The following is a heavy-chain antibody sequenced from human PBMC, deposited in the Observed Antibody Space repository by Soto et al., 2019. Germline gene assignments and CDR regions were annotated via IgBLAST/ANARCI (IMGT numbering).Heavy chain of an antibody. CDR2: IKSKSDGGTT. J-gene: IGHJ4*02. Sequence: GGALRLSCGVSDFNFNDAWMNWVRQAPGKGLEWVGHIKSKSDGGTTDYAAPVKGRFIISRDDSKNTLYLQMNSLGAEDTAVYYCATAPGYWASAPFDYWGQGTRVTVSS. D-gene: IGHD6-25*01. V-gene: IGHV3-15*07. CDR1: DFNFNDAW. CDR3: ATAPGYWASAPFDY.